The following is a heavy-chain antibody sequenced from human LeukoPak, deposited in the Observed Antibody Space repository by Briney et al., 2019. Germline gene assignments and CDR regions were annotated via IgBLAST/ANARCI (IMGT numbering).Heavy chain of an antibody. V-gene: IGHV3-11*01. CDR3: ARDGYNFAVYYYYYMDV. CDR1: GFTFSDYN. J-gene: IGHJ6*03. D-gene: IGHD5-24*01. CDR2: ISRSGSTK. Sequence: GGSLRLSCAASGFTFSDYNMRWIRQAPGKGLEWVSSISRSGSTKYYADSVKGRFTISRDNAKNSLFLQMNSLRAEDTAVYYCARDGYNFAVYYYYYMDVWGKGTTVTVSS.